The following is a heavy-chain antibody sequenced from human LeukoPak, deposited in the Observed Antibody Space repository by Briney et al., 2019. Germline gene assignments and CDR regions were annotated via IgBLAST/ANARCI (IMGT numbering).Heavy chain of an antibody. CDR1: GFTFSSCA. CDR2: IYSGGST. D-gene: IGHD3-10*01. CDR3: ARLWFGELFPFD. J-gene: IGHJ4*02. Sequence: GGSLRLSCAASGFTFSSCAMSWVRQAPGKGLEWVSAIYSGGSTYYADSVKGRFTISRDNSKNTLYLQMNSLRAEDTAVYYCARLWFGELFPFDWGQGTLVTVSS. V-gene: IGHV3-66*04.